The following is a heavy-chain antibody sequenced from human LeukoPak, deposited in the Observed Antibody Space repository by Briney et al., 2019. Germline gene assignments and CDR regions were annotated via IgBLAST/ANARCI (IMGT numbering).Heavy chain of an antibody. Sequence: GRSLRLSCAASGFTFSSYGMHWVRQAPGKGLEWVAVIPYDGSNKYYADSVKGRFTISRDNSKNTLYLQMNSLRAEDTAVYYCARPGYCSSTSCLKWGFDYWGQGTLVTVSS. D-gene: IGHD2-2*01. CDR2: IPYDGSNK. CDR3: ARPGYCSSTSCLKWGFDY. J-gene: IGHJ4*02. CDR1: GFTFSSYG. V-gene: IGHV3-30*03.